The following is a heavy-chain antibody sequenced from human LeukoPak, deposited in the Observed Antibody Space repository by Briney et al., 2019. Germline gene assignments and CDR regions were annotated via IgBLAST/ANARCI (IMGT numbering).Heavy chain of an antibody. V-gene: IGHV4-59*08. J-gene: IGHJ5*02. CDR1: GGSISSYY. CDR3: ARGHCSSTSCYPPYNWFDP. CDR2: IYYSGST. Sequence: SETLSLTCTVSGGSISSYYWSWIRQPPGKGLEWIGYIYYSGSTNYNPSLKSRVTISVDTSKNQFSLKLSSVTAADTAVYYCARGHCSSTSCYPPYNWFDPWGQGTLVTVSS. D-gene: IGHD2-2*01.